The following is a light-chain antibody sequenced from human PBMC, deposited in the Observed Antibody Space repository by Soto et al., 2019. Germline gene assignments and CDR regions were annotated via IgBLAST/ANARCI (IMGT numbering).Light chain of an antibody. Sequence: EIVLTQSPGTLSLSPGERATLSCRASQSVGDFLAWYQQKPGQAPRLLIYDASNRDTGVPARFSGSGSGTDLTLTISNLEPEDSAVYYCQQRSGWPPLTFGGGTKVAIK. J-gene: IGKJ4*01. CDR1: QSVGDF. V-gene: IGKV3-11*01. CDR2: DAS. CDR3: QQRSGWPPLT.